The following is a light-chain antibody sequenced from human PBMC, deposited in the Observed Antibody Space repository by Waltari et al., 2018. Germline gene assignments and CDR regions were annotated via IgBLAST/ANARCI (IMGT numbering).Light chain of an antibody. Sequence: IVLTQSPATLSLSPGERATLSCRARQDISSFLAWYQQKPGQAPRLLSYDASVRATGVPARFSGSGPGRDFTLTISSLEPEDSAVYYCQQRSSSITFGGGTKVEIK. CDR2: DAS. J-gene: IGKJ4*01. V-gene: IGKV3D-11*01. CDR1: QDISSF. CDR3: QQRSSSIT.